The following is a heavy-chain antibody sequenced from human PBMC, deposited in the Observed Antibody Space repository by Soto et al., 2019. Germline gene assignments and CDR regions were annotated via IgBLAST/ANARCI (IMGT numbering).Heavy chain of an antibody. D-gene: IGHD4-17*01. CDR1: GFTFSSYA. CDR2: ISYDGSNK. J-gene: IGHJ4*02. Sequence: QVQLVESGGGVVQPGRSLRLSCAASGFTFSSYAMHWVRQAPGKGLEWVAVISYDGSNKYYADSVKGRFTISRDNSKNTLYLQMNSLRAEDTAVYYCARGGYGHDYGGNSLDYWGQGTLVTVSS. CDR3: ARGGYGHDYGGNSLDY. V-gene: IGHV3-30-3*01.